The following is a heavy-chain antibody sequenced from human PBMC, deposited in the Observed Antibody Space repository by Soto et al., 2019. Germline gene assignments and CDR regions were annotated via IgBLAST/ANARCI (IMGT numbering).Heavy chain of an antibody. CDR3: ARAGISARPPRQYYFDY. V-gene: IGHV1-8*01. CDR2: MNPNSGNT. J-gene: IGHJ4*02. D-gene: IGHD6-6*01. CDR1: GYTFTSYD. Sequence: QVQLVQSGAEVKKPGASVKVSCKASGYTFTSYDINWVRQATGQGLEWMGWMNPNSGNTGYAQKFQGRVTMTRNTSISTVYMELSSLRSEDTAVYYCARAGISARPPRQYYFDYWGQGTLVTVSS.